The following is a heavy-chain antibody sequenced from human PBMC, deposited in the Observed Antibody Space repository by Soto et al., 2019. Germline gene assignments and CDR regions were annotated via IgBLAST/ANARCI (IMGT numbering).Heavy chain of an antibody. CDR2: ISYDASSK. J-gene: IGHJ4*02. CDR1: GFAFNTYG. CDR3: AKDRIPVAGYYYFDS. D-gene: IGHD6-19*01. V-gene: IGHV3-33*03. Sequence: SLRLSCVASGFAFNTYGMHWVRQAPGKGLEWVALISYDASSKFYADSVRGRFTISRDNSRNTLYLQMSSLRREDTALYYCAKDRIPVAGYYYFDSWGQGTLVTVSS.